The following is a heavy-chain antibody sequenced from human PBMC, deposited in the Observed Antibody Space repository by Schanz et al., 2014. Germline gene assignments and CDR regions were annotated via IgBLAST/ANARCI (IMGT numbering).Heavy chain of an antibody. CDR1: GGPLSSYP. J-gene: IGHJ4*02. CDR3: ARDRQNIASPATGFDS. V-gene: IGHV1-69*10. Sequence: QVLLVQSGAEVKKPGASVKVSCKASGGPLSSYPINWVRQAPGQGLEWMGGVIPMLGITNYAERFQGRVTITADTSTAYMELSSLRSDDTALYYCARDRQNIASPATGFDSWGQGTLVTVSS. CDR2: VIPMLGIT. D-gene: IGHD6-13*01.